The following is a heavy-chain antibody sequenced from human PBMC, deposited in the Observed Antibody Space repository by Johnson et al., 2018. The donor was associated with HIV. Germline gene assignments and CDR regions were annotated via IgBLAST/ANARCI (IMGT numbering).Heavy chain of an antibody. CDR3: VSVVRMPFSSDWKGFDS. D-gene: IGHD6-19*01. J-gene: IGHJ3*02. V-gene: IGHV3-7*01. CDR1: GFTFSSYG. CDR2: IKQDGTET. Sequence: VQLVESGGGVVQPGGSLRLSCVASGFTFSSYGMSWVRQAPGKGLEWVASIKQDGTETSYVDSVKGRFTISRDNAKNSLFLQLNSLRVGDTGLYYGVSVVRMPFSSDWKGFDSWGQGTLVSVSS.